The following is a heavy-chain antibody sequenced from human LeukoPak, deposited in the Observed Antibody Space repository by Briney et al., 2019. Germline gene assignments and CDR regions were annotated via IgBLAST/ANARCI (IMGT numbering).Heavy chain of an antibody. CDR3: ARAGGGSPRTYYFHY. Sequence: GGSLRLSCAASGLTFGSYGMHWVRQAPGNGLEWVTFIRYDGGDKYYADSVKGRFTISRDNSKNTLYLQMNSLRAEDTAVYYCARAGGGSPRTYYFHYWGQGTLVTVSS. D-gene: IGHD1-26*01. V-gene: IGHV3-30*02. CDR1: GLTFGSYG. J-gene: IGHJ4*02. CDR2: IRYDGGDK.